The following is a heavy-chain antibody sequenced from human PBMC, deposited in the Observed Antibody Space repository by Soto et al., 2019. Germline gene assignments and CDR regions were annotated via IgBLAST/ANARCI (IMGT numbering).Heavy chain of an antibody. CDR3: ARITLSCERTSCQPDAFDV. V-gene: IGHV4-30-4*01. Sequence: QVQLQESGPGLVKPSETLSLTCAVSGGSISSGDYYWSWIRQPPGKGLEWIGYIYYTGIPYHNPSLKRRLSLSIDTSKNQFSLNLKSVTAADTAVYYCARITLSCERTSCQPDAFDVRGQGKVVTVSS. CDR2: IYYTGIP. J-gene: IGHJ3*01. CDR1: GGSISSGDYY. D-gene: IGHD2-2*01.